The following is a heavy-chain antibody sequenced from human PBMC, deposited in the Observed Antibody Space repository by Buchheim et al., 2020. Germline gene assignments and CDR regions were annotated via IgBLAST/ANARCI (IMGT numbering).Heavy chain of an antibody. CDR1: GFTFSSYW. D-gene: IGHD6-13*01. CDR2: INSDGSST. J-gene: IGHJ6*02. CDR3: ARGGAAGTPYYYYGMDV. Sequence: EVQLVESGGGLVQPGGSLRLSCAASGFTFSSYWMHWVRQAPGKGLVWVSRINSDGSSTRYADSVKGRFTISRDNAKNTPYLQMNSLRAEDTAVYYCARGGAAGTPYYYYGMDVWGQGTT. V-gene: IGHV3-74*01.